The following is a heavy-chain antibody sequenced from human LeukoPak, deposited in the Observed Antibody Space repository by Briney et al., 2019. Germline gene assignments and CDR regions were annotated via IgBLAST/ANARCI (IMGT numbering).Heavy chain of an antibody. J-gene: IGHJ5*01. CDR3: ARLHLWPENWFDS. V-gene: IGHV4-34*01. Sequence: SETLSLTRGVSGGSFTDNFWGWIRQTPGKGLEWIGEVNHRGTINYNPSLKSRVAISVDTSKNQFSLKLSSVTAADTAMYYCARLHLWPENWFDSWGPGTLVTVTS. CDR1: GGSFTDNF. D-gene: IGHD3-10*01. CDR2: VNHRGTI.